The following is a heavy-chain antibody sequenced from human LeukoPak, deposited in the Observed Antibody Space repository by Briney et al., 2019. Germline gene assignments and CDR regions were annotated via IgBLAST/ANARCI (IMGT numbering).Heavy chain of an antibody. CDR3: ARSLIVASEDY. D-gene: IGHD3-22*01. CDR2: ISASGAVP. J-gene: IGHJ4*02. V-gene: IGHV3-11*04. CDR1: GFRFDSFY. Sequence: GGSLRLSCAASGFRFDSFYMGWIRQVPGKGLGYIALISASGAVPYYAESVEGRFTISRDNAKNSVSLQMNSLSADDTAIYYCARSLIVASEDYWGQGTQVSVSS.